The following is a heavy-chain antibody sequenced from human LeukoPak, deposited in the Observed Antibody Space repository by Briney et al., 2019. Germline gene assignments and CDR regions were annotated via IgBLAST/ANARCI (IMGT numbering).Heavy chain of an antibody. D-gene: IGHD3-10*01. V-gene: IGHV1-46*01. J-gene: IGHJ5*02. CDR1: GYTFTSYY. Sequence: GASVKVSCKASGYTFTSYYMHWVRQAPGQGLEWMGIINPSDGSTSYAQKFQGRVTMTRDMSTTTDYMELSSLRSEDTAVYYCARDASGLPPARKFDPWGQGTLVTVSS. CDR3: ARDASGLPPARKFDP. CDR2: INPSDGST.